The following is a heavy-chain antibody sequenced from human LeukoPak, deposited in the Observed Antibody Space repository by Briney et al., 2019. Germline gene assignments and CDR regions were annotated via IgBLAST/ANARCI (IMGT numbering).Heavy chain of an antibody. CDR3: TRSLTGTTFGDY. CDR2: IRDKAESYAT. V-gene: IGHV3-73*01. D-gene: IGHD1-7*01. CDR1: GFSFSVST. Sequence: PGGSLRLSCAASGFSFSVSTMHWVRQASGKGLEWVGRIRDKAESYATVYAASVKGRFTISRDDSQNTAYLRLNSLRSDDTAVYYCTRSLTGTTFGDYWGQGTLVIVSS. J-gene: IGHJ4*02.